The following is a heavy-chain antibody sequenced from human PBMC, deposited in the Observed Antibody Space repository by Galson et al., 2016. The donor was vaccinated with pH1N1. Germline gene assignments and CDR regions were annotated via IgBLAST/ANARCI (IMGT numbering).Heavy chain of an antibody. CDR3: TRDGSDFFHCFDY. V-gene: IGHV3-74*01. Sequence: SLRLSCAASGFIFSGYWMHWVRQVPGEGLVWVSRISNDGTSTYYADSVKGRFTISRDNARNTLYLKINSLRAEDTAVYYCTRDGSDFFHCFDYWGQGILVTGSS. CDR2: ISNDGTST. J-gene: IGHJ4*02. CDR1: GFIFSGYW. D-gene: IGHD6-25*01.